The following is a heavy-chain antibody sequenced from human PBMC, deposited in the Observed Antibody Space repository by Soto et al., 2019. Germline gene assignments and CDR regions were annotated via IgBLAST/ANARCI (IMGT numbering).Heavy chain of an antibody. V-gene: IGHV3-73*01. CDR1: GFVFKDSS. CDR3: TRLISAAQDC. Sequence: VLLVESGGGLVQPGGSLKLSCAASGFVFKDSSIHWVRQASGKGLEWVGRIRDRAYSYATAYAASVKGRFTISRDDSSNTAYLQMNSLKTEDTAIYYCTRLISAAQDCWGQGTLVTVSS. J-gene: IGHJ4*02. CDR2: IRDRAYSYAT. D-gene: IGHD3-10*01.